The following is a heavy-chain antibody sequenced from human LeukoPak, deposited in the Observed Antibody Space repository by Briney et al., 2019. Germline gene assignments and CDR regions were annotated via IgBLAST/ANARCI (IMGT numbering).Heavy chain of an antibody. CDR3: IANLDY. D-gene: IGHD1-1*01. CDR1: GITFSDAW. J-gene: IGHJ4*02. CDR2: LKSKTDGETS. Sequence: KTGGSLRLSCEASGITFSDAWMSWVRQVPGKGLEWIALLKSKTDGETSDYAAPVKGRFTVSRNDAENTLFLRMDSLKIDDTAVYYCIANLDYWGQGTLVTVSS. V-gene: IGHV3-15*01.